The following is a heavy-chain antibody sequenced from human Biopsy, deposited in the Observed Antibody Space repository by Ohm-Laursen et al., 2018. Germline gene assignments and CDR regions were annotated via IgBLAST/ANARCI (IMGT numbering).Heavy chain of an antibody. D-gene: IGHD5-24*01. J-gene: IGHJ4*02. CDR3: ARGPSGVATIG. CDR2: TNNNGGRT. CDR1: GFTFSSYA. V-gene: IGHV3-23*01. Sequence: SLRLSCAASGFTFSSYAMSWVRQSPGKGLERVSSTNNNGGRTYYADSVKGRFTISRDSSKNTLYLQMNSLRVEDTAVYYCARGPSGVATIGRGQGTLVTVSS.